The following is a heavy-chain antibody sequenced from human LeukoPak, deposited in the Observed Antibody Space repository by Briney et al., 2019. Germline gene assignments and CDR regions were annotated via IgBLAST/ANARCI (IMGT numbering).Heavy chain of an antibody. CDR3: ARGLPHFGSGDYYYYMDV. J-gene: IGHJ6*03. D-gene: IGHD3-10*01. CDR2: IIPLFGTA. V-gene: IGHV1-69*13. CDR1: GGTFSTYA. Sequence: ASVKVSCKASGGTFSTYAISWVRQAPGQGLEWMGGIIPLFGTANYAQRFLGRVTITADESTSTAYMELSSLTSADTAVYYCARGLPHFGSGDYYYYMDVWGKGTTVTISS.